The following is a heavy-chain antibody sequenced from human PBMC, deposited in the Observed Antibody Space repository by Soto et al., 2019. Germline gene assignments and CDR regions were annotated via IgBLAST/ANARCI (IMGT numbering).Heavy chain of an antibody. V-gene: IGHV4-30-4*01. CDR3: ARGLRRNNYFDY. CDR1: GAPISSDDYY. J-gene: IGHJ4*02. D-gene: IGHD4-17*01. CDR2: IYYSGST. Sequence: SETLSLTCTVPGAPISSDDYYWSWVRQPPGKGLEWIGYIYYSGSTYYNPSLKSRVTISLDTSKNQFSLNLSSVTAADTAVFYCARGLRRNNYFDYWGQGTLVTVSS.